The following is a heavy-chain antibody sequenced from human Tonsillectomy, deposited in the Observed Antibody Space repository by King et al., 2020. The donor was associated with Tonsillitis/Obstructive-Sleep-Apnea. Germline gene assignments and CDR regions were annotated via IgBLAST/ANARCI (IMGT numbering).Heavy chain of an antibody. CDR1: GGSFSGYY. CDR3: GTNAGDYYYYMDA. D-gene: IGHD2-2*01. Sequence: VQLQQWGAGLLKPSETLSLTCGVYGGSFSGYYWSWIRQPPGKGLEWIGEINHSGSTDYNSSLKSRVTISRDTSKNQFSLRLTSVTAADTAVYYCGTNAGDYYYYMDAWGKGTTVTVSS. V-gene: IGHV4-34*01. CDR2: INHSGST. J-gene: IGHJ6*03.